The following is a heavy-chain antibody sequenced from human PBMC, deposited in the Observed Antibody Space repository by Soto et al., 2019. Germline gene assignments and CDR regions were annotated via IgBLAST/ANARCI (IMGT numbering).Heavy chain of an antibody. V-gene: IGHV1-2*02. J-gene: IGHJ5*02. CDR1: GYTFTGYY. D-gene: IGHD4-17*01. Sequence: GASVKVSCKASGYTFTGYYMHWVRQAPGQGLEWMGWINPNSGGTNYAQKFQGRVTMTRDTSTSTAYMELSRLRSDDTAVYYCARDPYYGDYEAWFDPWGQGTLVTVSS. CDR3: ARDPYYGDYEAWFDP. CDR2: INPNSGGT.